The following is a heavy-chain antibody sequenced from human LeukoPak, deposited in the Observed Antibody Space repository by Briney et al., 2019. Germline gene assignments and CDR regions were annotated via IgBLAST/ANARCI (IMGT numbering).Heavy chain of an antibody. CDR2: ISTDGYTT. J-gene: IGHJ4*02. Sequence: GGSMGLSCAASGLAFSAYKMHWVRQAPRKGLVWVSRISTDGYTTDYADFVQGRFTASRDNTKNTWSLEMNSLRAEDTAVYYCVVGGSPGYWGQGTLVTVSS. CDR1: GLAFSAYK. V-gene: IGHV3-74*01. D-gene: IGHD2-15*01. CDR3: VVGGSPGY.